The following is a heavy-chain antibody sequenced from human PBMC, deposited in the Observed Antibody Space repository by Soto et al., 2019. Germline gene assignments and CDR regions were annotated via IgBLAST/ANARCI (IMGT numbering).Heavy chain of an antibody. J-gene: IGHJ4*02. CDR1: GFTFSTYW. CDR3: AIVLAAADSL. D-gene: IGHD6-13*01. CDR2: IKQDGSEK. V-gene: IGHV3-7*01. Sequence: EVQLVESGGGLVQPGGSLRLSCAASGFTFSTYWMHWVRQAPGKGLEWVANIKQDGSEKYYLDSVKGRFTISRDNAKSSLYLQMNSLRAEDTAVYYRAIVLAAADSLWGQGTLVTVSS.